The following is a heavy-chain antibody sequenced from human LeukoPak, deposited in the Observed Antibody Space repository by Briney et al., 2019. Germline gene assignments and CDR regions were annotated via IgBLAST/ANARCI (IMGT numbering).Heavy chain of an antibody. V-gene: IGHV4-59*12. CDR1: GGSISSYY. Sequence: NPSETLSLTCTVSGGSISSYYWSWIRQPPGKGLEWIGYIYYSGSTNYNPSLKSRVTISVDTSKNQFSLKLSSVTAADTAVYYCARDSGTTGEVKFDPWGQGTLVTVSS. J-gene: IGHJ5*02. CDR2: IYYSGST. D-gene: IGHD3-10*01. CDR3: ARDSGTTGEVKFDP.